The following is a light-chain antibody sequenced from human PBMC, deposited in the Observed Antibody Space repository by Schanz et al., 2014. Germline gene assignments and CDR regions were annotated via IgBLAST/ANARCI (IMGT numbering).Light chain of an antibody. V-gene: IGKV3-11*01. CDR2: DAS. J-gene: IGKJ3*01. CDR1: QSISSF. Sequence: EIVLTQSPATLSLSPGERATLSCRASQSISSFLAWYQQKPGQAPRLLIYDASTRATGIPARFSGGGSGTDFTLTISNLQSVDSAVYYCQQYNDWPFTFGPGTKVDIK. CDR3: QQYNDWPFT.